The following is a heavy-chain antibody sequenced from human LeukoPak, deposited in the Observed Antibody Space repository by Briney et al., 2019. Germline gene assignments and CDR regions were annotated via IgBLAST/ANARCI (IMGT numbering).Heavy chain of an antibody. CDR2: IKQDGSEK. Sequence: PGGSLRLSCAASGFTFSSYWMSWVRQAPGKGLEWVANIKQDGSEKYYVDSVKGRFTISRDNAKNSLYLQMNSLRAEDTAVYYCARGIVADCSGGSCYFYWGQGTLVTVSS. J-gene: IGHJ4*02. V-gene: IGHV3-7*01. CDR1: GFTFSSYW. D-gene: IGHD2-15*01. CDR3: ARGIVADCSGGSCYFY.